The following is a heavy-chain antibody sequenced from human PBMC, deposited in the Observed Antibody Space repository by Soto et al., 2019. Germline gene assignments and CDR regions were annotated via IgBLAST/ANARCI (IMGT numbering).Heavy chain of an antibody. CDR3: ARRRTIVVVPAAIDY. CDR2: INHSGST. V-gene: IGHV4-34*01. D-gene: IGHD2-2*01. J-gene: IGHJ4*02. Sequence: SETLSLTCAVYGGSFSGYYWSWIRQPPGKGLEWIGEINHSGSTNYNPSLKSRVTISVDTSKNQFSLKLSSVTAADTAVYYCARRRTIVVVPAAIDYWGQGTLVTVSS. CDR1: GGSFSGYY.